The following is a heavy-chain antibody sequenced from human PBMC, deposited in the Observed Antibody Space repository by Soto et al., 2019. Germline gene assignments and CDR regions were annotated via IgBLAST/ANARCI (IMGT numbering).Heavy chain of an antibody. J-gene: IGHJ4*02. CDR3: ARLTGGYSEYDYFDY. Sequence: PGESLKISCKGSGYTFTNYWIGWVRQMPGKGLEWMGIIYPGDSDTKYNPSFQGQVTISADKSITTTYLQWSSLKASDTAIYYCARLTGGYSEYDYFDYWGQGTLVTVSS. CDR1: GYTFTNYW. V-gene: IGHV5-51*01. D-gene: IGHD5-12*01. CDR2: IYPGDSDT.